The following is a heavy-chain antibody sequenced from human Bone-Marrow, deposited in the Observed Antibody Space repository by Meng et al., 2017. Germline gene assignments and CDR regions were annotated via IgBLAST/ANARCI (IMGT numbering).Heavy chain of an antibody. Sequence: RQPVGAGFLKPSGPLSPTCAVYGGSFSGYYWSWIRQPPGKGLEWIGEINHSGSTNYNPSLESRATISVDTSQNNLSLKLSSVTAADSAVYYCARGPTTMAHDFDYWGQGTLVTVSS. D-gene: IGHD4-11*01. CDR3: ARGPTTMAHDFDY. CDR1: GGSFSGYY. CDR2: INHSGST. V-gene: IGHV4-34*01. J-gene: IGHJ4*02.